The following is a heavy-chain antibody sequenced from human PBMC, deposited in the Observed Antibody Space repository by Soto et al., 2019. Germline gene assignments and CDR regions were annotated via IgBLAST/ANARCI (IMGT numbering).Heavy chain of an antibody. Sequence: GESLKISCKGSGYSFTSYWIGWVRQMPGKGLEWMGIIYPGDSDTRYSPSFQGQVTISADKSISTAYLQWSSLKASDTAMYYCARGGEWENYYYYGMAVWGQGTTVTVSS. CDR2: IYPGDSDT. D-gene: IGHD1-26*01. V-gene: IGHV5-51*01. CDR3: ARGGEWENYYYYGMAV. J-gene: IGHJ6*02. CDR1: GYSFTSYW.